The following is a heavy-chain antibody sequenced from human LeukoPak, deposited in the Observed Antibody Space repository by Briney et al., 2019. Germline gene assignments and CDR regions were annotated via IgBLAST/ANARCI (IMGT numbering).Heavy chain of an antibody. CDR1: GYTFTSYA. Sequence: SVKVSCKASGYTFTSYAISWVRQAPGRGLEWMGRIIPILGIANYAQKFQGRVTITADKSTSTAYMELSSLRSEDTAVYYCARGNWNYDLXAFDIWGQGTMVTVSS. D-gene: IGHD1-7*01. CDR2: IIPILGIA. J-gene: IGHJ3*02. CDR3: ARGNWNYDLXAFDI. V-gene: IGHV1-69*04.